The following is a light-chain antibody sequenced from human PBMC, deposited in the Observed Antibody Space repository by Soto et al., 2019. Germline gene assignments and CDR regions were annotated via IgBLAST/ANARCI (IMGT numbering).Light chain of an antibody. CDR3: AAWDDSLSGV. V-gene: IGLV1-47*01. J-gene: IGLJ3*02. Sequence: QSVLTQPPSASGTPGQRVTISCSGSSSNIGGNYVYWYQQLPGTAPKLLIYRNNLRPSGVPDRFSGSKSGTSASLAISGLRSADEADYYCAAWDDSLSGVFGGGTKLTVL. CDR2: RNN. CDR1: SSNIGGNY.